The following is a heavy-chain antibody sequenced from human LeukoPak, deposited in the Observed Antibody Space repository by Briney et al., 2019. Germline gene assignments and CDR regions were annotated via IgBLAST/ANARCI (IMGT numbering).Heavy chain of an antibody. D-gene: IGHD6-13*01. CDR1: GFNFGAYW. V-gene: IGHV3-7*01. Sequence: GGSLRLSCASSGFNFGAYWMSWVRQAPGKGLEWVATIKQDESEKYYVDSVKGRFTISRDNAKNSLYLQMNSLRAEDTAVYYCAGGIAAAGGYYYYYMDVWGKGTTVTISS. CDR2: IKQDESEK. CDR3: AGGIAAAGGYYYYYMDV. J-gene: IGHJ6*03.